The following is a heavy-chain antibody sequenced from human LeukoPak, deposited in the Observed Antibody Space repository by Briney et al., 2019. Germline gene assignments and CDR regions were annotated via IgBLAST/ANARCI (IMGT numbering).Heavy chain of an antibody. CDR3: AGGHTLGYCSGGSCPGSWFDP. J-gene: IGHJ5*02. CDR2: IYYSGST. CDR1: GGSISSYY. V-gene: IGHV4-59*01. D-gene: IGHD2-15*01. Sequence: PSETLSLTCTVSGGSISSYYWSWIRQPPGKGLEWIGYIYYSGSTNYNPSLKSRVTISVDTSKNQFSLKLSSVTAADTAVYYCAGGHTLGYCSGGSCPGSWFDPWGQGTLVTVSS.